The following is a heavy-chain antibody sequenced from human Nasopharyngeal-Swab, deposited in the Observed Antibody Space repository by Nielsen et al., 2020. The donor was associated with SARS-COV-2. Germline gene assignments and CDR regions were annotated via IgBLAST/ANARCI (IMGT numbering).Heavy chain of an antibody. CDR1: GDSISSYY. CDR3: ARDGGYKIDN. Sequence: SETLSLTCTVPGDSISSYYWTWIRQSAGKGLEWIGRIYSSGTTNYNPSLKSRVIISVDTSKNQFSLELGSVTAADTAVYYCARDGGYKIDNWGQGTLVTVSS. D-gene: IGHD5-24*01. V-gene: IGHV4-4*07. J-gene: IGHJ4*02. CDR2: IYSSGTT.